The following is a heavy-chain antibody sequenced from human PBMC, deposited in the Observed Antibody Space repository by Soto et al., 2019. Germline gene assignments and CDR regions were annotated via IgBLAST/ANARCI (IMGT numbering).Heavy chain of an antibody. J-gene: IGHJ4*02. CDR3: AREGVHNYTEYYFDY. Sequence: GGSLRLSCAASGFTFSSYSMNWVRQAPGKGLEWVSSISSSSSYIYYADSVKGRFTISRANAMTSLYLQMNSLTAEDTAVYYCAREGVHNYTEYYFDYWGQGTLVTVSS. V-gene: IGHV3-21*06. CDR2: ISSSSSYI. CDR1: GFTFSSYS. D-gene: IGHD3-10*01.